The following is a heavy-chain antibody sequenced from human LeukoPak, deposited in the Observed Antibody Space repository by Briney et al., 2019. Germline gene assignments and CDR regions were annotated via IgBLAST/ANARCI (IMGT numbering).Heavy chain of an antibody. D-gene: IGHD1-26*01. CDR2: INPSGGST. J-gene: IGHJ4*02. Sequence: ASVKVSCKASGYTFTSYYMHWVRQAPGQGLEWMGIINPSGGSTSYAQKFQGRVTMTRDMSTSTVYMELSSLRSEDTAVYYCAKRGAEVGQTVAPGDYWGQGTLVTVSS. CDR3: AKRGAEVGQTVAPGDY. V-gene: IGHV1-46*01. CDR1: GYTFTSYY.